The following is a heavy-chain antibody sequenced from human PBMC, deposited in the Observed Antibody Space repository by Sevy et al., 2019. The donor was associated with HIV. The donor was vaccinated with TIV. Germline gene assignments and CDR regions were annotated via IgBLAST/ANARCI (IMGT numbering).Heavy chain of an antibody. V-gene: IGHV1-69*13. CDR2: IIPIFGTA. J-gene: IGHJ6*02. Sequence: ASVKVSCKASGGTFSSYAISWVRQAPGQGLEWMGGIIPIFGTANYAQKFQGRVTITADESTSTAYMELSSLRSEDTALYYCARDSRNYYGMDVWGQGTTVTVSS. CDR3: ARDSRNYYGMDV. CDR1: GGTFSSYA. D-gene: IGHD2-2*01.